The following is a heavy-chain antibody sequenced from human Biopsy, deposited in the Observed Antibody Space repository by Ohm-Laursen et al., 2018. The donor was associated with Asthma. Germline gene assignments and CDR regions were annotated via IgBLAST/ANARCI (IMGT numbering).Heavy chain of an antibody. J-gene: IGHJ5*02. D-gene: IGHD3-10*01. V-gene: IGHV3-21*01. Sequence: SLRLSCSASGFTFSSYSMNWVRQAPGKGLEWVSSISSSGRNLYYADSVKGRFTISRDNAKNSLHLQMNSLRAEDTAVYYCARGREGSGSYFTSHWFDPWGQGTLVTVSS. CDR2: ISSSGRNL. CDR1: GFTFSSYS. CDR3: ARGREGSGSYFTSHWFDP.